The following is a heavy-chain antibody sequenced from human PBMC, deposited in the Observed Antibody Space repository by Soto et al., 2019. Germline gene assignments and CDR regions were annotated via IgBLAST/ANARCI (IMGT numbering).Heavy chain of an antibody. D-gene: IGHD2-2*01. CDR1: GGSISGYY. CDR3: ARDSAVGSSKRGFEY. CDR2: ISNTGNT. Sequence: VQLQESGPRLVRPSETLSLSCTVSGGSISGYYWHWIRQPPGRGLEWIGYISNTGNTNYNPSRMSRVSISVDTSKNQVSLNLRAVTAEDTALYYCARDSAVGSSKRGFEYWGQGTLVTVSS. V-gene: IGHV4-59*01. J-gene: IGHJ4*02.